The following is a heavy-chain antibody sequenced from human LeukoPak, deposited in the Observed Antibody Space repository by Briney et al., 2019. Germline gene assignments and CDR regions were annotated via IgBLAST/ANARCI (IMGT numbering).Heavy chain of an antibody. V-gene: IGHV1-18*01. CDR3: ARGQLDWFFDF. CDR2: ISAYNGNT. J-gene: IGHJ2*01. CDR1: GYTFTSDG. Sequence: ASVKVSCKASGYTFTSDGISWVRQAPGQGLEWMGWISAYNGNTNYAQKFQGRVTMTTDTSTTTAFMELRSLRSDDTAVYYCARGQLDWFFDFWGHGTLVTVSS. D-gene: IGHD3-10*01.